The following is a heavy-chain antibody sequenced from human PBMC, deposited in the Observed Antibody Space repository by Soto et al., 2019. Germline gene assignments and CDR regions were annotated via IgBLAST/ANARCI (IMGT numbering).Heavy chain of an antibody. J-gene: IGHJ4*02. Sequence: SETLSLTCTVSGGSISSYFWSWIRQPPGKGLEWIGYIYDSGSTNYNPSLKSRVTISVDTSKNQFSLKLSSVTAADTAVYFCARGRAVATIIDYWGQGTLVTVSS. CDR3: ARGRAVATIIDY. CDR1: GGSISSYF. V-gene: IGHV4-59*01. CDR2: IYDSGST. D-gene: IGHD5-12*01.